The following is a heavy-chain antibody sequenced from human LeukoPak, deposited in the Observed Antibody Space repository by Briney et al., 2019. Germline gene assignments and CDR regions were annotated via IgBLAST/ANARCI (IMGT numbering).Heavy chain of an antibody. CDR1: GFTFSSYS. J-gene: IGHJ6*02. Sequence: GGSLRLSCAASGFTFSSYSMNWVRQAPGKGLEWVSSISSSSSYIYYADSVKGRFTISRDNAKNSLYLQMNSLRAEDTAVYYCAQNPKIAAAGSPDLYYYYYCGMDVWGQGTTVTVSS. D-gene: IGHD6-13*01. V-gene: IGHV3-21*01. CDR3: AQNPKIAAAGSPDLYYYYYCGMDV. CDR2: ISSSSSYI.